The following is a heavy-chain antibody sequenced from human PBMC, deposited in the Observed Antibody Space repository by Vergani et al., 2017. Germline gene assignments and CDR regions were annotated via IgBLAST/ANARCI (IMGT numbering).Heavy chain of an antibody. V-gene: IGHV4-4*02. D-gene: IGHD3-10*01. CDR3: ARWTYLAYGSGSYGGDY. CDR2: IYHSGST. Sequence: VQLVESGGGLVQPGGSLRLSCAASGFTFSNAWMSWVRQAPGKGLEWIGEIYHSGSTNYNPSLKSRVTISVDKSKNQFSLKLSSVTAADTAVYYCARWTYLAYGSGSYGGDYWGQGTLVTVSS. J-gene: IGHJ4*02. CDR1: GFTFSNAW.